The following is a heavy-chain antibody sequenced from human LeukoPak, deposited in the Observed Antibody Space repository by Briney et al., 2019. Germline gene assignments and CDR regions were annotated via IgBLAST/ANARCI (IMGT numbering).Heavy chain of an antibody. CDR3: AKGDGSGSYH. D-gene: IGHD3-10*01. CDR2: TSGSGGST. Sequence: GGSLRLSCAAYGFTFSSYAMSWVRQAPGKGLEWVSATSGSGGSTYYADSVKGRFTISRDNSKNTMYLQMNSLRAADTAVYYDAKGDGSGSYHWGQGTLVTVSS. CDR1: GFTFSSYA. J-gene: IGHJ4*02. V-gene: IGHV3-23*01.